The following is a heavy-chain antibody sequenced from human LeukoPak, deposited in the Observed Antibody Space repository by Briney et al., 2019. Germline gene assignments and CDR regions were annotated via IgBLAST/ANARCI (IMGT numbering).Heavy chain of an antibody. CDR2: IHPGDSDT. D-gene: IGHD6-6*01. J-gene: IGHJ4*02. Sequence: GESLQISCQGSGYSFSSHWIDWVRQMPGKGLEWMGIIHPGDSDTRYSPSFQGQVTISADRSISTAYLQWSSLKASDTAMYYCARQDTPARPPEGYWGQGTLVTVSS. CDR1: GYSFSSHW. CDR3: ARQDTPARPPEGY. V-gene: IGHV5-51*01.